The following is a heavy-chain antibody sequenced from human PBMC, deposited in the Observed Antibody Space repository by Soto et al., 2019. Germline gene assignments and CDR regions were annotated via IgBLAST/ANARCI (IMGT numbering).Heavy chain of an antibody. CDR2: IYHSGST. D-gene: IGHD3-3*01. CDR3: ASALYYDFWSGSQLENWFDP. CDR1: GGSISSSNW. Sequence: SETLSLTCAVSGGSISSSNWWSWVRQPPGKGLEWIGEIYHSGSTNYNPSLKSRVTISVDKSKNQFSLKLSSVTAADTAVYYCASALYYDFWSGSQLENWFDPWGQGTLVTVSS. V-gene: IGHV4-4*02. J-gene: IGHJ5*02.